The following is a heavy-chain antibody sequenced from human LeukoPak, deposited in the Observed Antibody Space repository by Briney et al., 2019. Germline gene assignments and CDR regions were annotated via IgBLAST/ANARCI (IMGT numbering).Heavy chain of an antibody. CDR2: ISAYNGNT. Sequence: ASVKVSCKASGYTFTSYGISWVRQAPGQGLEWMGWISAYNGNTNYAQKLQGRVTMTTDTSTSTAYSELRSLRSDATAVYYCARAGGSRVDYYFAYWGQGTLVTVSS. V-gene: IGHV1-18*01. CDR3: ARAGGSRVDYYFAY. D-gene: IGHD1-26*01. CDR1: GYTFTSYG. J-gene: IGHJ4*02.